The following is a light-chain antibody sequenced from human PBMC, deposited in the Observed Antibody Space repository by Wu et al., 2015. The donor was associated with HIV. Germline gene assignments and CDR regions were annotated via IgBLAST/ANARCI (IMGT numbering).Light chain of an antibody. J-gene: IGKJ2*01. Sequence: MVMTQSPATLSVSPGERATLSCRASKNVESDLVWYQQKPGQAPKIIIYGASTRATGIPARFSGRGSGTEFTLTISSMQSEDFAVYYCHQRSTWLYTFGQGTKLEI. V-gene: IGKV3-15*01. CDR3: HQRSTWLYT. CDR1: KNVESD. CDR2: GAS.